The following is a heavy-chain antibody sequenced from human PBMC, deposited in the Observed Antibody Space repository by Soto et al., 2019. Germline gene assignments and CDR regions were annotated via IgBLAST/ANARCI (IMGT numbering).Heavy chain of an antibody. Sequence: PGGSLRLSCAASGFTFSSYSMNWVRQAPGKGLEWVSSISSSSSYIYYADSVKGRFTISRDNAKNSLYLQMNSLRAEDTAVYYCARDLSNCSGGSCYSDFFGQGTLVTVSS. CDR3: ARDLSNCSGGSCYSDF. V-gene: IGHV3-21*01. J-gene: IGHJ4*02. CDR2: ISSSSSYI. CDR1: GFTFSSYS. D-gene: IGHD2-15*01.